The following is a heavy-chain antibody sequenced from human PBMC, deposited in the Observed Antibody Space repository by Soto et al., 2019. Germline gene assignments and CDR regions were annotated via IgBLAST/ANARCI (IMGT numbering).Heavy chain of an antibody. Sequence: SETLSLTCTVSGGSISSSSYYWSWIRQPPGKGLEWIGEINHSGSTNYNPSLKSRVTISVDTSKNQFSLKLNSVTAADTAVYYCARGRVGDIVVVPAAKGTDYYYYMDVWGKGTTVTVSS. CDR2: INHSGST. CDR3: ARGRVGDIVVVPAAKGTDYYYYMDV. J-gene: IGHJ6*03. D-gene: IGHD2-2*01. V-gene: IGHV4-39*07. CDR1: GGSISSSSYY.